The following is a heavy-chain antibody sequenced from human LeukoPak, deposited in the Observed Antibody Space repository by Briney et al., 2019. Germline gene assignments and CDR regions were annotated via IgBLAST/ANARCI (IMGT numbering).Heavy chain of an antibody. V-gene: IGHV3-30*02. Sequence: PGRSLRLSCAASGFTFNRRGMHWVRQAPGKGLERVAFIRYDGGETFYADFVRGRFTFSRDHSNNPLSPQCSTLRPEDTALYYCAKGGDGCIGYWGPGTLVTVSS. CDR2: IRYDGGET. D-gene: IGHD3-10*01. CDR3: AKGGDGCIGY. J-gene: IGHJ4*02. CDR1: GFTFNRRG.